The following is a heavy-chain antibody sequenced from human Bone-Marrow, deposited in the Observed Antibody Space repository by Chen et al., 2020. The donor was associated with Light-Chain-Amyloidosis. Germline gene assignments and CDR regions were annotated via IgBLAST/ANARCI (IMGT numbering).Heavy chain of an antibody. J-gene: IGHJ4*02. Sequence: EVQLVETGGGLIQPGGSLRLSCAASGFTVSSNYLSWVRQAPGKGLEWVSVICSGGNTYYADSVKGRFTISRDNSKNTLYLQMNSLRAEDTAVYYCAGMDRSGYYHFQYWGQGTLVTVSS. CDR2: ICSGGNT. CDR1: GFTVSSNY. CDR3: AGMDRSGYYHFQY. V-gene: IGHV3-53*02. D-gene: IGHD3-22*01.